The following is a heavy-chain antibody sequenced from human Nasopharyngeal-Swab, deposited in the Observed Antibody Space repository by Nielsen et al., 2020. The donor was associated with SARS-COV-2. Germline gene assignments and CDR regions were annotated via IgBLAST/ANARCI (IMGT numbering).Heavy chain of an antibody. CDR3: AKVPLFYGEGGLFDY. D-gene: IGHD3-10*01. Sequence: GESLKISCAASGFTFSSYSMNWVRQAPGKGLEWVSSISSSSSYIYYADSVKGRFTISRDNAKNTLYLQMNSLRAEDTAVYYCAKVPLFYGEGGLFDYWGQGTLVTVSS. V-gene: IGHV3-21*04. J-gene: IGHJ4*02. CDR2: ISSSSSYI. CDR1: GFTFSSYS.